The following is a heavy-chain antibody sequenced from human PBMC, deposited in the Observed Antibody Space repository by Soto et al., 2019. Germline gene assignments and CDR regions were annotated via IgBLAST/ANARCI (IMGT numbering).Heavy chain of an antibody. J-gene: IGHJ4*02. V-gene: IGHV1-46*01. D-gene: IGHD3-22*01. CDR3: ARDTYYYDSSGYPNPYYIDY. CDR2: INPSGGST. Sequence: GASVKVSCKASGYTFTSYYMHWVRQAPGQGLEWMGIINPSGGSTSYAQKFQGRVTMTRDTSTSTVYMELSSLRSEDTAVYYCARDTYYYDSSGYPNPYYIDYWGQGTLVTVSS. CDR1: GYTFTSYY.